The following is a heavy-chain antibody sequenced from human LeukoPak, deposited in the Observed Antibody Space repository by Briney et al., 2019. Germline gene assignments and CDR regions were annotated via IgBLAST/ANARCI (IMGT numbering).Heavy chain of an antibody. CDR3: ARHKSFRDGNNPAFDY. CDR1: GGSISSSSYY. Sequence: KSSETLSLTCTVSGGSISSSSYYWRWIRQPPGKGLEWIGSIYYSGSTYYNQSLKSRVTISVDTSKNQFSLKLSSVTAADTAVYYCARHKSFRDGNNPAFDYWGQGTLVTVSS. V-gene: IGHV4-39*01. D-gene: IGHD5-24*01. J-gene: IGHJ4*02. CDR2: IYYSGST.